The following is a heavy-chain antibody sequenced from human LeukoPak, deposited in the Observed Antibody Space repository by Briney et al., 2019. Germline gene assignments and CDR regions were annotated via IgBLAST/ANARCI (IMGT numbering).Heavy chain of an antibody. V-gene: IGHV4-61*02. CDR3: ARTEYYGSGSYPNWFDP. CDR1: GGSISSGDYY. J-gene: IGHJ5*02. CDR2: IFRTGTT. Sequence: PSQTLSLTCTVSGGSISSGDYYCSWIRQSAGEGLELIGRIFRTGTTKYNPSFKSRVTISVDTSKNQFSLKMNSVTAADTAVYYCARTEYYGSGSYPNWFDPWGQGTLVTVSA. D-gene: IGHD3-10*01.